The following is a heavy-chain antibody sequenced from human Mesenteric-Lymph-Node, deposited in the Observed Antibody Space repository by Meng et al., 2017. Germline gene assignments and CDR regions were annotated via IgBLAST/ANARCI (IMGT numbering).Heavy chain of an antibody. CDR2: IYHSGRT. V-gene: IGHV4-4*02. Sequence: QVQLQQWGAGLLKPSETLSLPCDVSGGSIRNEQWWSWVRQAPGKGLEWIGEIYHSGRTNYNPSVKSRVSMSVDKSQNHFSLRLSSVTAADTAVYYCTTLYGDSISWGQGTLVTVSS. CDR3: TTLYGDSIS. CDR1: GGSIRNEQW. J-gene: IGHJ4*02. D-gene: IGHD4-17*01.